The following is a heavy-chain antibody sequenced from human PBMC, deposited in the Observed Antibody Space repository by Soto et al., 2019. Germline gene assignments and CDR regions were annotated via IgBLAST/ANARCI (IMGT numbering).Heavy chain of an antibody. CDR3: ARMLAVNYYYSYVDV. CDR2: ILSSDEK. CDR1: GFSLRNARMG. J-gene: IGHJ6*03. V-gene: IGHV2-26*01. D-gene: IGHD3-22*01. Sequence: QVTLKESGPVLVKPTETLTLTCTVSGFSLRNARMGVSWIRQPPGKGLEWLAHILSSDEKSYNTSLKGRLTLSKAPSKTQVVLVMTDMDPVDTATYFCARMLAVNYYYSYVDVWGEGTTVTVSS.